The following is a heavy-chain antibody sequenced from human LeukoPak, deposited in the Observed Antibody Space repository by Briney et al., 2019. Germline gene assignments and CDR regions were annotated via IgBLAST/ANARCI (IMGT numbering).Heavy chain of an antibody. V-gene: IGHV3-53*05. J-gene: IGHJ4*02. CDR1: GFTVSSNY. CDR2: IYSGGST. CDR3: ARDAYSSGWTPIFYYFDY. D-gene: IGHD6-19*01. Sequence: GGSLRLSCAASGFTVSSNYMSWVRQAPGKGLEWVSVIYSGGSTYYADSVKGRFTISRDNSKNSLYLQMNSLRAEDTAVYYCARDAYSSGWTPIFYYFDYWGQGTLVTVSS.